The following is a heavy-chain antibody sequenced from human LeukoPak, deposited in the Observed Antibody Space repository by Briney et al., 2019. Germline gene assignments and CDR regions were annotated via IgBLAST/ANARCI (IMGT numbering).Heavy chain of an antibody. CDR1: GFTFRNYA. CDR3: AKSTVTPTVDY. CDR2: VRGSGITT. J-gene: IGHJ4*02. V-gene: IGHV3-23*01. Sequence: GGSLRLSCAASGFTFRNYAMSWVRQAPGKGLEWVATVRGSGITTFYADSVKGRFTISRDNSKNTLYLQMNSLRAEDTAVYYCAKSTVTPTVDYWGQGTLVTVSS. D-gene: IGHD4-17*01.